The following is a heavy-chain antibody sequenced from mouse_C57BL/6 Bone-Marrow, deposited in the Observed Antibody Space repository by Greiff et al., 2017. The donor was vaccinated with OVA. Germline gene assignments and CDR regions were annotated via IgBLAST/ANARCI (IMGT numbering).Heavy chain of an antibody. Sequence: EVQLQQSGPELVKPGASVKISCKASGYTFTDYYMNWVKQSPGKSLEWIGDINPNNGGTSYNQKFKGKATLTVDKSSSTAYMELRSLTSEDSAVYYCARHPPITTVVALDYWGQGTTLTVSS. D-gene: IGHD1-1*01. J-gene: IGHJ2*01. CDR3: ARHPPITTVVALDY. CDR2: INPNNGGT. V-gene: IGHV1-26*01. CDR1: GYTFTDYY.